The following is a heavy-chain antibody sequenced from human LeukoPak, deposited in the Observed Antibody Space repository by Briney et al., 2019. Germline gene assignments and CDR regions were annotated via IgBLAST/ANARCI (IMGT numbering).Heavy chain of an antibody. CDR2: IYGSGTT. CDR1: GFTVSSSS. V-gene: IGHV3-66*02. D-gene: IGHD3-16*01. J-gene: IGHJ5*02. CDR3: GRGRGGDGGFDP. Sequence: GGSLRLSCAASGFTVSSSSMNWVRQAPGKGLEWVSFIYGSGTTYYGDSVKGRFTISRDNSKNTLYLKMISLRAEDTAVYYCGRGRGGDGGFDPWGRGTLVTVSS.